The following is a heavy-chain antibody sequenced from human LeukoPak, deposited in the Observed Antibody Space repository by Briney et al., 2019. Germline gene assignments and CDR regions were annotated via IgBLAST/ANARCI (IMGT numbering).Heavy chain of an antibody. CDR2: ISYDGSNK. CDR1: GLTFRSYD. V-gene: IGHV3-30*04. D-gene: IGHD5-24*01. J-gene: IGHJ6*01. CDR3: ARLAQFYGMDV. Sequence: GRSLRLSCAASGLTFRSYDMHWPPQATGKGLEGVADISYDGSNKYYGDSVKGRFTISRDNSKNTLYLQMNSLRAEDTAVYCCARLAQFYGMDVWGKGTTVTVSS.